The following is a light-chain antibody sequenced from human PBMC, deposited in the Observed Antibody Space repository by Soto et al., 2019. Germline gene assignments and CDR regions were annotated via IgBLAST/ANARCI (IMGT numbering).Light chain of an antibody. J-gene: IGKJ2*01. V-gene: IGKV1-39*01. CDR1: QSITNY. Sequence: DIQMTQSPSSLSLSLGDRVTITCRASQSITNYLNWYQQKPGKAPKLLVYAASSLHSGLPTRFSVNGSGTDIPLTISIQQPEDFASYYYQQSDSYPYTFGQGTKLEIK. CDR3: QQSDSYPYT. CDR2: AAS.